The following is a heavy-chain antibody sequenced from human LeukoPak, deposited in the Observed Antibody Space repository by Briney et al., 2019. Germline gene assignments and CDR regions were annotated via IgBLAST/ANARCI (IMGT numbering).Heavy chain of an antibody. J-gene: IGHJ3*02. CDR2: IIPIFGTA. CDR3: ARAVKGTIFGVVILHAFDI. D-gene: IGHD3-3*01. V-gene: IGHV1-69*13. CDR1: GGTFSSYV. Sequence: ASVKVSCKASGGTFSSYVISWVRQAPGQGLEWMGGIIPIFGTANYAQKFQGRVTITADESTSTAYMELSSLRSEDTAVYYCARAVKGTIFGVVILHAFDIWGQGTMVTVSS.